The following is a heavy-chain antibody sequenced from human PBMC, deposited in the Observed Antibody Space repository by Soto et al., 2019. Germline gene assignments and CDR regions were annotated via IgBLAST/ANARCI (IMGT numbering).Heavy chain of an antibody. CDR2: ISAYNGNT. CDR1: GCTFTSYG. D-gene: IGHD5-18*01. V-gene: IGHV1-18*01. CDR3: ARVLQLWEEYNXFDP. Sequence: GASVKVSCKASGCTFTSYGISWVRQAPGQGLEWMGWISAYNGNTNYAQKLQGRVTMTTDTSTSTAYMELRSLRSDDTAVYYCARVLQLWEEYNXFDPWGQGTLVTVSS. J-gene: IGHJ5*02.